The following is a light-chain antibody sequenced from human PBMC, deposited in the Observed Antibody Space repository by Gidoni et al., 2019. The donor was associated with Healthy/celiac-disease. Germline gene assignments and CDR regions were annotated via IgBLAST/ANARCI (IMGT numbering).Light chain of an antibody. CDR1: QDITNY. CDR3: QQYDNLPLT. CDR2: DAA. V-gene: IGKV1-33*01. Sequence: DIQMPQSPSSLSASVGDRVTITCQASQDITNYLNWYQQKPGKAPKLLIYDAANLEIGVPSRFSGSGSGTDFTFTISSLQPEDIATYYCQQYDNLPLTFGGGTKVEIK. J-gene: IGKJ4*01.